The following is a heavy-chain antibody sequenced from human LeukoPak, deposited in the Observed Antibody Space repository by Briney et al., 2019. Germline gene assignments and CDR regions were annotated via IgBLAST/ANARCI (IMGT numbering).Heavy chain of an antibody. J-gene: IGHJ3*02. Sequence: SETLSLTCIHPGGSISSGGHYWSWIRQHPGKGLEWIGYIYYTGSTFYNPSLKSRVTISVDTSKNQFSLRLSSVTAADTAVYYCARGGRGAFDIWGQGTKVTVSP. D-gene: IGHD1-26*01. V-gene: IGHV4-31*02. CDR3: ARGGRGAFDI. CDR2: IYYTGST. CDR1: GGSISSGGHY.